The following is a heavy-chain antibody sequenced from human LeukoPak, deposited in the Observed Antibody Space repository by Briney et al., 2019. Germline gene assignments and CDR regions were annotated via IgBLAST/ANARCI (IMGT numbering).Heavy chain of an antibody. D-gene: IGHD2-2*02. CDR2: IKQDGSAQ. V-gene: IGHV3-7*01. Sequence: GGSLRLSCAASGFTFSSYWMSWVRQAPGKGLQWVANIKQDGSAQHYVDSVKGRFIASRDNAKNSLYLQMNSLRAEDTAVYYCARIQVVPDAIVGALDYWSQGTLVTVSA. J-gene: IGHJ4*02. CDR1: GFTFSSYW. CDR3: ARIQVVPDAIVGALDY.